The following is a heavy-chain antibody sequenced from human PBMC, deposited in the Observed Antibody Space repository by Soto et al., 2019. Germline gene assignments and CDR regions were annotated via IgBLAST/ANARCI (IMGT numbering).Heavy chain of an antibody. CDR1: GYTFTSYD. D-gene: IGHD3-3*01. Sequence: QVQLVQSGAEVKKPGASVKVSCKASGYTFTSYDINWVRQATGQGLEWMGWMNPNSGNTGYAQKFQGRGTMTRNTSISTAYMELSSLRSEDTAVYYCARRARVTIFGVVISHPDYWGQGTLVTVSS. J-gene: IGHJ4*02. V-gene: IGHV1-8*01. CDR2: MNPNSGNT. CDR3: ARRARVTIFGVVISHPDY.